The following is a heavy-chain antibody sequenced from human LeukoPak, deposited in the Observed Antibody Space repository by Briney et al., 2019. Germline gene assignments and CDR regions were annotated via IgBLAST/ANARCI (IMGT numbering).Heavy chain of an antibody. D-gene: IGHD3-9*01. J-gene: IGHJ6*03. V-gene: IGHV4-39*01. CDR2: IYYSEST. CDR1: GGSISSSSYY. Sequence: SETLSLTCTVSGGSISSSSYYWGWIRQPPGKGLEWIGSIYYSESTYYNPSLKSRVTISVDTSKNQFSLKLSSVTAADTAVYYCARHHPLYDILAPMDVWGKGTTVTISS. CDR3: ARHHPLYDILAPMDV.